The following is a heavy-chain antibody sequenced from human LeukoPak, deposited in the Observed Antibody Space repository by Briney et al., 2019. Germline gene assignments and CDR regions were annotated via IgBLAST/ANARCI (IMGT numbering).Heavy chain of an antibody. CDR2: IYPGDSDT. Sequence: GESLKISCKGSGYSFTSYWIGWVRQMPGKGLEWMGIIYPGDSDTRCSPSFQGQVTISADKSISTAYLQWSSLKASDTAMYYCARHVGGYCSSTSCFLDYWGQGALVTVSS. V-gene: IGHV5-51*01. CDR3: ARHVGGYCSSTSCFLDY. J-gene: IGHJ4*02. D-gene: IGHD2-2*03. CDR1: GYSFTSYW.